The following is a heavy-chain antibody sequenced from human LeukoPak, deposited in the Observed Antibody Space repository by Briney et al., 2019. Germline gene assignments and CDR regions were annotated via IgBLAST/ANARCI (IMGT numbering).Heavy chain of an antibody. CDR1: GFALTSYS. CDR3: ARGGYTYGLDS. V-gene: IGHV3-48*01. J-gene: IGHJ4*02. D-gene: IGHD5-18*01. CDR2: LSAAGRTI. Sequence: GGSLRLSCAASGFALTSYSMNWVRQAPGKGLEWISYLSAAGRTIYYADSVQGRFSISRDTAKNTVSLQMGSLRADATPVYYCARGGYTYGLDSWGQGVLVVVSS.